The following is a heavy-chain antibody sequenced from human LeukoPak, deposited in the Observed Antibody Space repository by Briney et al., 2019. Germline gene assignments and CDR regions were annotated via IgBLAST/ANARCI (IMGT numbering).Heavy chain of an antibody. V-gene: IGHV4-39*07. CDR2: IYYSGST. Sequence: PSETLSLTCTVSGGSISSSSYYWGWIRQPPGKGLEWIGSIYYSGSTYYNPSLKSRVTISVDTSKNQFSLKLSSVTAADTAVYYCARAPLDYGDLYYFDYWGQGTLVTVSS. CDR3: ARAPLDYGDLYYFDY. D-gene: IGHD4-17*01. J-gene: IGHJ4*02. CDR1: GGSISSSSYY.